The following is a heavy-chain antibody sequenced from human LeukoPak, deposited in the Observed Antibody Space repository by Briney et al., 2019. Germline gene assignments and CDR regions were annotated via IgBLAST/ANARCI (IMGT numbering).Heavy chain of an antibody. CDR2: ISAYNGNT. Sequence: ASVKVSCKASGYTFTSYGISWVRQAPGHGLEGMGWISAYNGNTNYAQKLQGRVTMTTDTSTSTAYMELRSRRSDDTAVYYCARSSSWPVLLGMDVWGKGTTVTVSS. J-gene: IGHJ6*03. CDR3: ARSSSWPVLLGMDV. V-gene: IGHV1-18*04. CDR1: GYTFTSYG. D-gene: IGHD6-13*01.